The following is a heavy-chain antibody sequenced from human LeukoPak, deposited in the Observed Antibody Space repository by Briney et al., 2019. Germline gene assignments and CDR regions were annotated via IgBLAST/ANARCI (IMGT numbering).Heavy chain of an antibody. CDR3: ARAIRFLDRGLLDI. J-gene: IGHJ3*02. CDR2: MNPNSGNT. Sequence: RASVKVSCKASGYTFTSYDINWVRQATGQGLEWMGWMNPNSGNTGYAQKFQGRVTITADESTSTAYMELSSLRSEDTAVYYCARAIRFLDRGLLDIWGQGTMVTVSS. V-gene: IGHV1-8*01. D-gene: IGHD3-3*01. CDR1: GYTFTSYD.